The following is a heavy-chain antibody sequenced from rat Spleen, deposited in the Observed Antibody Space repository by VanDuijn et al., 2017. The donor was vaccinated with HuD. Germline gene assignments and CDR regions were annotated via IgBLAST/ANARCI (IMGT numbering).Heavy chain of an antibody. V-gene: IGHV2-13*01. J-gene: IGHJ2*01. Sequence: QVQLKESGPGLEQPSQTLSLTCTVSGFSLTSYGVIWVRPPPGKGLEWMGVIWGDGSTNYHSALKSRLSISRYTSKSQIYLKMNSLQTEDTATYCCARANVAGLSTDGIWGQGIMVTVSS. D-gene: IGHD1-2*01. CDR1: GFSLTSYG. CDR2: IWGDGST. CDR3: ARANVAGLSTDGI.